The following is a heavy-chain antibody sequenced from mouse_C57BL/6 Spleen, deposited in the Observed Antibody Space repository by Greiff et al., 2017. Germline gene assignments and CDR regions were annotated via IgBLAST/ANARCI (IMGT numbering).Heavy chain of an antibody. V-gene: IGHV14-4*01. CDR1: GYNIKDDY. CDR3: TTGDGSSYADYFDD. Sequence: EVQLQQSGAELVRPGASVKLSCPASGYNIKDDYMHWVKQRPEQGLEWIGWLDPENGDTEDASKFQGKATITADTSSNTAYLQRSSLTSEDTAVYDGTTGDGSSYADYFDDWGQGTTRTVSA. D-gene: IGHD1-1*01. CDR2: LDPENGDT. J-gene: IGHJ2*01.